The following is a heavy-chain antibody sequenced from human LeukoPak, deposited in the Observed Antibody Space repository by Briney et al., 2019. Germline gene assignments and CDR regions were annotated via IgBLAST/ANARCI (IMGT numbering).Heavy chain of an antibody. Sequence: SETLSLTCTVSGDSISSNSYYWGWIRQPPGEGLEWIGNIYYSGSTYYNPSLKSRVTISVDTSKNQFSLKLSSVTAADTAVYYCARAKGRVSIFGVVISPLDYWGQGTLVTVSS. J-gene: IGHJ4*02. CDR2: IYYSGST. D-gene: IGHD3-3*01. CDR3: ARAKGRVSIFGVVISPLDY. CDR1: GDSISSNSYY. V-gene: IGHV4-39*01.